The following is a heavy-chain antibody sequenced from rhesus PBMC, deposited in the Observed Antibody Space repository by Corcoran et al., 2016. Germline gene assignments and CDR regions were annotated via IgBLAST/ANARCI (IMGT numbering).Heavy chain of an antibody. CDR2: IYGNSAST. CDR1: GGSISAYYY. J-gene: IGHJ4*01. Sequence: QVQLQESGPGLVKPSETLSLTCAVSGGSISAYYYWNWIRQPPGKGLVWIGNIYGNSASTYYNPSLKSRVTISKDTSKNQFFLKLSSVTAADTAVYYCARGPYEDDYGYFVDYWGQGVLVTVSS. CDR3: ARGPYEDDYGYFVDY. D-gene: IGHD3-9*01. V-gene: IGHV4S9*01.